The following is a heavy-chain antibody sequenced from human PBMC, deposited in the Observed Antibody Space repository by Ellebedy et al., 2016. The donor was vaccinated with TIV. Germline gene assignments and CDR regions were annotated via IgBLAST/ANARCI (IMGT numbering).Heavy chain of an antibody. V-gene: IGHV1-69*04. Sequence: SVKVSCXASGGTFSSYAISWVRQAPGQGLEWMGRIIPILGIANYAQKFQGRVTITADESTSTAYMELSSLRSEDTAVYYCARSGTKLEQNYWGQGTLVTVSS. CDR1: GGTFSSYA. D-gene: IGHD1/OR15-1a*01. CDR2: IIPILGIA. CDR3: ARSGTKLEQNY. J-gene: IGHJ4*02.